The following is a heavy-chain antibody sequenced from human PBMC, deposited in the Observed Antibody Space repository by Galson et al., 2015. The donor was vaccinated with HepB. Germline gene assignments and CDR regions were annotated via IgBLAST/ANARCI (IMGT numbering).Heavy chain of an antibody. D-gene: IGHD2-15*01. Sequence: SLRLSCAASGFSFTRYAMTWVRHAPWKALDWVSSITISGCNSYYTDSVKGRFTVSRDNSKNTLLLQLNSLRAEDTAMYFCAKDGIMVANNPYHFHYWGQGTLVTGPS. CDR2: ITISGCNS. CDR1: GFSFTRYA. V-gene: IGHV3-23*01. CDR3: AKDGIMVANNPYHFHY. J-gene: IGHJ4*02.